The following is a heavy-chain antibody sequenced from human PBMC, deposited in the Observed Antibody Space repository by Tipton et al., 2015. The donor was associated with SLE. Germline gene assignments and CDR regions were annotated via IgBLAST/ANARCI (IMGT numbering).Heavy chain of an antibody. V-gene: IGHV4-39*01. J-gene: IGHJ4*02. CDR2: IYYSGST. D-gene: IGHD3-22*01. CDR3: ARGGYYDSSGSHFDY. Sequence: TLSLTCTVSGGSISSSSYYWGWIRQPPGKGLEWIGSIYYSGSTYYNPSLKSRVTISVDTSKNQFSLKLSSVTAADTAVYYCARGGYYDSSGSHFDYWGQGTLVTVSS. CDR1: GGSISSSSYY.